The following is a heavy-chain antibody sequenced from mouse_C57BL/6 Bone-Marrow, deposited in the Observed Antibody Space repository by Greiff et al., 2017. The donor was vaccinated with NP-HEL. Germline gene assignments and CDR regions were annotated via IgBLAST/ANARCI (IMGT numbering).Heavy chain of an antibody. CDR1: GYTFTSYG. CDR2: IYPRSGNT. J-gene: IGHJ3*01. V-gene: IGHV1-81*01. Sequence: QVQLKQSGAELARPGASVKLSCKASGYTFTSYGISWVKQRTGQGLEWIGEIYPRSGNTYYNEKFKGKATLTADKSSSTAYMELRSLTSEDSAVYFCAPYSNYAYWGQGTLVTVSA. D-gene: IGHD2-5*01. CDR3: APYSNYAY.